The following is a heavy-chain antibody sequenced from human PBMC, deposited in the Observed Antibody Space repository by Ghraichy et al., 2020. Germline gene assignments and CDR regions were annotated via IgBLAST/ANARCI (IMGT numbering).Heavy chain of an antibody. Sequence: SETLSLTCTVSNGSLSNDYWSWLRQPPGRGLEWIGYIHHIGNTNYNPSLQTRVSIALDTSKTQFSQTLTSVTAADSAVYYCATGTSHSTNFYYYGLDVWGQGTTVTVSS. J-gene: IGHJ6*02. V-gene: IGHV4-59*01. CDR3: ATGTSHSTNFYYYGLDV. CDR1: NGSLSNDY. CDR2: IHHIGNT.